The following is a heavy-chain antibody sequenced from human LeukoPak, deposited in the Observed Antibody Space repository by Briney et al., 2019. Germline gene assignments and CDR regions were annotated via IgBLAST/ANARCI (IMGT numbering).Heavy chain of an antibody. D-gene: IGHD7-27*01. CDR2: IIPILGIA. Sequence: SVKVSCKASGGTFSSYAISWVRQAPGQGLEWMGRIIPILGIANYAQKFQGRVTITADKSTSTAYMELSSLRSEDTAVYYCARPTGDGDAFDIWGQGTMVTVSS. V-gene: IGHV1-69*04. J-gene: IGHJ3*02. CDR3: ARPTGDGDAFDI. CDR1: GGTFSSYA.